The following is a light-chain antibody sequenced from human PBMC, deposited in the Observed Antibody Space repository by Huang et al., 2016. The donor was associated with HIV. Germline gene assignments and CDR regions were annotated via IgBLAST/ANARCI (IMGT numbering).Light chain of an antibody. CDR3: QQYDNLPIT. CDR2: DAS. CDR1: QDIRNY. V-gene: IGKV1-33*01. J-gene: IGKJ5*01. Sequence: DIQMTQSPSSLSASVGDRVTITCQASQDIRNYLNWYQQKPGKAPKLLIYDASNLETGVPSRFSGSGSGTYFTFTIHSLQPEDIATYYCQQYDNLPITFGQGTRLEI.